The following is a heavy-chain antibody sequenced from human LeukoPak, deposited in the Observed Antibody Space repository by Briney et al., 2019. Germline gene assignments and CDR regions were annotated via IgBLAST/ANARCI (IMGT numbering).Heavy chain of an antibody. J-gene: IGHJ6*03. CDR2: ISAYNGNT. V-gene: IGHV1-18*04. CDR3: ARLYCSGGSCYGLDYYYYYMDV. CDR1: GYTFTGYY. Sequence: ASVKVSCKASGYTFTGYYMHWVRQAPGQGLEWMGWISAYNGNTNYAQKLQGRVTMTTDTSTSTAYMELRSLRSDDTAVYYCARLYCSGGSCYGLDYYYYYMDVWGKGTTVTVSS. D-gene: IGHD2-15*01.